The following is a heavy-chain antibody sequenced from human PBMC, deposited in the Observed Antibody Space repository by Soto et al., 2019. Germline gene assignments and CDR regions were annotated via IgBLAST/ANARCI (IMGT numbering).Heavy chain of an antibody. CDR2: INPNSRGT. CDR3: ARVTLKAGNWFDP. V-gene: IGHV1-2*02. J-gene: IGHJ5*02. CDR1: GYTFTDHF. Sequence: ASVKVSCKASGYTFTDHFIHWVRQAPGQGFEWMGWINPNSRGTNYAPKFQGRVTMTRDTSNSTAYMELRGLRSDDTAVYYCARVTLKAGNWFDPWGQGTLVTVSS.